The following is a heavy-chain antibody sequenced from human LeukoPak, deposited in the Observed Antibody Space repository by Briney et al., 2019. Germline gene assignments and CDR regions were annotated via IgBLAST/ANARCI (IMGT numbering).Heavy chain of an antibody. D-gene: IGHD2-8*01. CDR1: GFTFSSYA. Sequence: GGSLTLSCAGSGFTFSSYAMSWVRQAPGQGLEWGSVISESGVYTSYADSVRGRFTISRDNSRNTLYLKMISLRPEHTAVYYCATDTSIGKYCTNGVCSPFDYWGQGTLVTVSS. J-gene: IGHJ4*02. V-gene: IGHV3-23*01. CDR2: ISESGVYT. CDR3: ATDTSIGKYCTNGVCSPFDY.